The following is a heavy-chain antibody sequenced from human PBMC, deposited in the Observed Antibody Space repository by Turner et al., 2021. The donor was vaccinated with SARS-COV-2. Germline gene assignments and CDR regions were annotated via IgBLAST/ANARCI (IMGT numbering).Heavy chain of an antibody. J-gene: IGHJ6*02. V-gene: IGHV4-39*01. CDR2: IYYSGST. CDR1: GGSISSSSYY. Sequence: QLQLQESGPGLVKPSETLSLTCTVSGGSISSSSYYWGWIRQPPGKGLEWIGRIYYSGSTYYNPSLKSRVTISVDTSKNQFSLKLSSVTAADTAVYYCAGEEVVFRASHTLYYYGMDVWGQGTTVTVSS. CDR3: AGEEVVFRASHTLYYYGMDV. D-gene: IGHD3-22*01.